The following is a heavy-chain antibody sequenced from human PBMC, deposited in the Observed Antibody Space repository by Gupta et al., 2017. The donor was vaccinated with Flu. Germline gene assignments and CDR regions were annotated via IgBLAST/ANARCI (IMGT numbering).Heavy chain of an antibody. Sequence: EVQMVESGGGLVQPGRSLRLSCEVSGITIEAFAMNWVRQAPGKGLEWVSGINWNSGNIEYADSVKGRFTISRDNAKNSLYLQMHNLKPEDTALYYCTKISSWELLAYGMDVWGQGTMVTVSS. CDR2: INWNSGNI. CDR3: TKISSWELLAYGMDV. D-gene: IGHD1-7*01. J-gene: IGHJ6*02. V-gene: IGHV3-9*01. CDR1: GITIEAFA.